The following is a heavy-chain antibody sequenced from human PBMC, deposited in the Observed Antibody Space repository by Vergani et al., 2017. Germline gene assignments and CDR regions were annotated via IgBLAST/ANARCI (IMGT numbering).Heavy chain of an antibody. CDR3: ARDPDIVVVPAAPYYYYYYGMDV. Sequence: QVQLVQSGVEVKKPGPSVKVSCRASGYTFTGYGISWFRQALGQGLEWMGWISAYNGNTNNAQKPQGRVTMTTETSTSTAYMELRSLRSDDTAVYYCARDPDIVVVPAAPYYYYYYGMDVWGQGTTVTVSS. D-gene: IGHD2-2*01. J-gene: IGHJ6*02. CDR2: ISAYNGNT. CDR1: GYTFTGYG. V-gene: IGHV1-18*04.